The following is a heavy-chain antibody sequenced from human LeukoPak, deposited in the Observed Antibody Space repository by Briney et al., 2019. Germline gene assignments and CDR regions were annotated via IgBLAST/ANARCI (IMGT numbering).Heavy chain of an antibody. D-gene: IGHD3-22*01. J-gene: IGHJ4*02. V-gene: IGHV1-46*01. Sequence: GASVKASCKASGYTFTSYYMHRVRQAPGQGLEWMGIINPSGGSTSYAQEFQGRVTMTRDMSTSTVYMELSSLRSEDTAVYYCARDYYDSSGYPYWGQGTLVTVSS. CDR2: INPSGGST. CDR3: ARDYYDSSGYPY. CDR1: GYTFTSYY.